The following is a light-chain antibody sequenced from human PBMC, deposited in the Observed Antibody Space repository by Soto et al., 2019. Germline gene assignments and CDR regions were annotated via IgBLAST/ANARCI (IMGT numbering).Light chain of an antibody. CDR2: GNS. J-gene: IGLJ1*01. V-gene: IGLV1-40*01. CDR3: QSYDSSLSGSYV. CDR1: SSNIGAGYD. Sequence: QSVLTQPPSVSGAPGQRVTISCTGSSSNIGAGYDVHWYQQLPGTAPKLLIYGNSNRPSGVPDRFSGSKSGTSAFLAITGLQAEDEADYYCQSYDSSLSGSYVFGTGTKVTV.